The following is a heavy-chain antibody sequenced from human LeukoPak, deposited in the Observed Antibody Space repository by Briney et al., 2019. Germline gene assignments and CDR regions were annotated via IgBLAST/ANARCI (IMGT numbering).Heavy chain of an antibody. V-gene: IGHV4-59*01. CDR3: AREAGYDILTGYYMVSYFDY. J-gene: IGHJ4*02. D-gene: IGHD3-9*01. CDR2: IYYSGST. CDR1: GCSTSSYY. Sequence: PSETLPLTCTVSGCSTSSYYWSWIRQPPGKGLEWIGYIYYSGSTNYNPSLKSRVTISVDTSKNQFSLKLSSVTAADTAVYYCAREAGYDILTGYYMVSYFDYWGQGTLVTVSS.